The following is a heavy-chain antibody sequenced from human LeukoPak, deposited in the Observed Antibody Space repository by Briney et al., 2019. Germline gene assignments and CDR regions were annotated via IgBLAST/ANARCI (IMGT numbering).Heavy chain of an antibody. V-gene: IGHV3-7*01. Sequence: PGGSLRLSCVASGFTFSNSWMSWVRQAPGKGLEWVANINQDGSEKYYVDSVKGRFTISRDNAKNSLYLQMNSLRAEDTAVYYCAREVSPPPNIVVVPLGFDPWGQGTLVTVSS. CDR3: AREVSPPPNIVVVPLGFDP. J-gene: IGHJ5*02. CDR2: INQDGSEK. D-gene: IGHD3-22*01. CDR1: GFTFSNSW.